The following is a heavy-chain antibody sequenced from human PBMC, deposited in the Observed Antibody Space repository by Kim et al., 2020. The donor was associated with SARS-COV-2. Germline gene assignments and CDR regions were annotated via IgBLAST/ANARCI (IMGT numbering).Heavy chain of an antibody. V-gene: IGHV2-5*02. CDR3: AHRPGGFWSGYFDY. CDR2: IYWDDDK. D-gene: IGHD3-3*01. J-gene: IGHJ4*02. Sequence: SGPTLVNPTQTLTLTCTFSGFSLSTSGVGGGWIRQPPGKALEWLALIYWDDDKRYSPSLKSRLTITKDTSKNQVVLTMTNMDPVDTATYYCAHRPGGFWSGYFDYWGQGTLVTVSS. CDR1: GFSLSTSGVG.